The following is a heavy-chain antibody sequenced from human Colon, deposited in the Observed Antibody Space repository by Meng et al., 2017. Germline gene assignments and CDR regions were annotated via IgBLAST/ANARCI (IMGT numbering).Heavy chain of an antibody. D-gene: IGHD4-17*01. CDR3: ATGLRHGDWFDP. CDR2: IDHFGIS. V-gene: IGHV4-34*02. CDR1: GGSFSGFY. Sequence: QGQIQQGGAGLLQPSDTLSLTCAVSGGSFSGFYCSWIRQPPGKGLEWIGEIDHFGISNYNSSLKGRLTMSVDTSKKQISLTLTSVTAADTAVYYCATGLRHGDWFDPWGPGTLVTVSS. J-gene: IGHJ5*02.